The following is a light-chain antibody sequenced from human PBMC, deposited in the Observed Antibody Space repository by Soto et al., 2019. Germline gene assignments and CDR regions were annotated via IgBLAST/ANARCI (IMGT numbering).Light chain of an antibody. CDR2: GAS. Sequence: EIVLTQSPGTLSLSPGERATLSCRASQSVSNNYLAWYQQNPGQAPRLLIYGASSRATGIPDRFSGSGSGTDLTLTISRLEPEDFEVYYCQQYGSSPPVTFGGWTRVEIK. V-gene: IGKV3-20*01. J-gene: IGKJ4*01. CDR3: QQYGSSPPVT. CDR1: QSVSNNY.